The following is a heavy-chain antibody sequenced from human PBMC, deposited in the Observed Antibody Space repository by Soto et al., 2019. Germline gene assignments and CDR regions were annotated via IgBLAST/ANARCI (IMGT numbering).Heavy chain of an antibody. V-gene: IGHV4-61*01. CDR3: ARGRVGYSYVYDAFDI. D-gene: IGHD5-18*01. CDR2: IYYSGST. Sequence: NPSETLSLTCTVSGGSVSSGSYYWSWIRQPPGKGLEWIGYIYYSGSTNYNPSLKSRVTISVDTSKNQFSLKLSSVTAADTAVYYCARGRVGYSYVYDAFDIWGQGTMVTVSS. CDR1: GGSVSSGSYY. J-gene: IGHJ3*02.